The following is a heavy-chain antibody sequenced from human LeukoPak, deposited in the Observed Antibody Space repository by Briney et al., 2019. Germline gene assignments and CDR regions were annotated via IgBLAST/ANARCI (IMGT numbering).Heavy chain of an antibody. Sequence: PGGSLRLSCAASGFTFSSYAMSWVRQAPGKGLEWVSAISVSGGSTYYADSVKGRFTIFRDNSKNTLYLQMNSLRAGDTAVYYCARGAGSFPFDYWGQGTLVTVSP. CDR3: ARGAGSFPFDY. D-gene: IGHD1-26*01. V-gene: IGHV3-23*01. J-gene: IGHJ4*02. CDR2: ISVSGGST. CDR1: GFTFSSYA.